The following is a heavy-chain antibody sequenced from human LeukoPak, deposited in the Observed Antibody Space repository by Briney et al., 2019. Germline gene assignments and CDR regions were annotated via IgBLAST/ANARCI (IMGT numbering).Heavy chain of an antibody. V-gene: IGHV4-34*01. D-gene: IGHD5-18*01. Sequence: SSETLSLTCAVYGGSFSGYYWSWIRQPPGKGLEWIGEINHSGSTNYNPSLKSRVTISVDTSKNQFSLKLSSVTAADTAVYYCARTLKDTAMAELDYWGQGTLVTVSS. CDR2: INHSGST. J-gene: IGHJ4*02. CDR1: GGSFSGYY. CDR3: ARTLKDTAMAELDY.